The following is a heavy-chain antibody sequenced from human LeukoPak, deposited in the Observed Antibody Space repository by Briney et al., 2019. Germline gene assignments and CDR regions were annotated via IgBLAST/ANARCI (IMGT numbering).Heavy chain of an antibody. D-gene: IGHD3-10*01. J-gene: IGHJ6*03. CDR1: GYTLTELS. Sequence: ASVKVSCKVSGYTLTELSMHWVRQASGKGLEWVGGFDPEDGETIYAQKFQGRVTMTEDTSTDTAYMELSSLGSEDTAVYYCATGFKYYYYYMDVWGKGTTVTVSS. CDR2: FDPEDGET. V-gene: IGHV1-24*01. CDR3: ATGFKYYYYYMDV.